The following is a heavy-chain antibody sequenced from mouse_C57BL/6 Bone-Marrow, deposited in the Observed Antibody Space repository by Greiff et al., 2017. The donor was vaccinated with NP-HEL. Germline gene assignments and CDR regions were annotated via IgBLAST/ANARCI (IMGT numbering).Heavy chain of an antibody. CDR1: GFTFSDDG. Sequence: EVKLVESGGGLVKPGGSLKLSCAASGFTFSDDGMHWVRQAPEKGLEWVAYISSGGSTIYYADTVKGRFTIARDNTKNTLFLQMTSLGSEDAAMYYCERRAGYYAYECRGQGATVSVS. CDR3: ERRAGYYAYEC. D-gene: IGHD3-1*01. V-gene: IGHV5-17*01. J-gene: IGHJ4*01. CDR2: ISSGGSTI.